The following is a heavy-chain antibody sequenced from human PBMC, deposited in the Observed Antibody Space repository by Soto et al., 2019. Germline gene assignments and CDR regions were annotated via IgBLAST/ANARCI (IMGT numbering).Heavy chain of an antibody. CDR1: GYTFTGYY. J-gene: IGHJ6*02. V-gene: IGHV1-2*02. CDR2: IHRNSGGT. CDR3: ASPRELSYSYFYLCTLDV. D-gene: IGHD2-21*01. Sequence: ASVKVSCKASGYTFTGYYVHWVRQAPGHGLEWLGWIHRNSGGTNYAQSFQGRVTMTRDMSVSTVYMEMTGLSSDDTAVYYCASPRELSYSYFYLCTLDVWGQGTTVTVS.